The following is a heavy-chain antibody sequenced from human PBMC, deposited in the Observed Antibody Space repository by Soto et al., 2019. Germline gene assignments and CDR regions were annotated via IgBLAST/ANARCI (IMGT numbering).Heavy chain of an antibody. D-gene: IGHD2-21*02. CDR3: ARQRTTVVTQAYFDP. CDR2: IYYSGGA. Sequence: PSETLSLTCIVSGRSISSSSYYWGWIRQPPGNGLEWIGRIYYSGGAYYNPSSKTRVTISIDKSKTQSSLNLSSATGTDTAVYCCARQRTTVVTQAYFDPWGQGALVTVS. CDR1: GRSISSSSYY. J-gene: IGHJ5*02. V-gene: IGHV4-39*01.